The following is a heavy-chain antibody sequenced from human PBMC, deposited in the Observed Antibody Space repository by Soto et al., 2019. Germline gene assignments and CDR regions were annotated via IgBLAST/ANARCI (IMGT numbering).Heavy chain of an antibody. J-gene: IGHJ4*02. Sequence: GASVKVSCKASGYTFTSYGISWVRQAPGQGLEWMGRISAYNGNTNYAQKLQGRVTMTTDTSTSTAYMELRSLRSDDTAVYYCARDLAYDSSGYSSQWGQGTLVTVSS. V-gene: IGHV1-18*01. D-gene: IGHD3-22*01. CDR3: ARDLAYDSSGYSSQ. CDR2: ISAYNGNT. CDR1: GYTFTSYG.